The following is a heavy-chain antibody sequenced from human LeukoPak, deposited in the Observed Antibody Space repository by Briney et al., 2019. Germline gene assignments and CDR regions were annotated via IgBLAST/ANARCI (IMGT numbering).Heavy chain of an antibody. V-gene: IGHV4-31*03. CDR2: IYYSGST. CDR3: ARVLNYCSSTSCYAGIRLWFDP. CDR1: GGSISSGGYY. J-gene: IGHJ5*02. Sequence: SETLSLTCTVSGGSISSGGYYWSWIRQHPGKGLEWIVYIYYSGSTYYNPSLKSRVTISVDTSKNQFSLKLSSVTAADTAVYYCARVLNYCSSTSCYAGIRLWFDPRGQGTLVTVSS. D-gene: IGHD2-2*01.